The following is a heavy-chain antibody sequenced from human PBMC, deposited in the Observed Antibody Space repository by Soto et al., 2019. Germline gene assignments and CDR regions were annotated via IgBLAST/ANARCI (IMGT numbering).Heavy chain of an antibody. Sequence: ASVKVSCKASGYTFTGYYMHWVRQAPGQGLEWMGWINPNSGGTNYAQKFQGRVTMTRDTSISTAYMELSRLRSDDTAVYYCARVQYYDSSGYSDYWGQGTLVTVSS. CDR3: ARVQYYDSSGYSDY. J-gene: IGHJ4*02. CDR1: GYTFTGYY. V-gene: IGHV1-2*02. CDR2: INPNSGGT. D-gene: IGHD3-22*01.